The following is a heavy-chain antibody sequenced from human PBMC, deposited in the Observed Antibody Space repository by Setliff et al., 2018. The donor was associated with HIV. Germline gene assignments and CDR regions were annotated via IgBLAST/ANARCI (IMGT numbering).Heavy chain of an antibody. Sequence: GGSLRLSCVASGFTFSNYAMSWVRQAPGKGLEWVSIMSASGGSTYYADSVKGRFTISRDKSKNTLYLQMNSLRAEDTAEYYCAKELAASGLGYFDSWGRGILVTVSS. J-gene: IGHJ4*02. CDR3: AKELAASGLGYFDS. CDR2: MSASGGST. V-gene: IGHV3-23*01. D-gene: IGHD3-22*01. CDR1: GFTFSNYA.